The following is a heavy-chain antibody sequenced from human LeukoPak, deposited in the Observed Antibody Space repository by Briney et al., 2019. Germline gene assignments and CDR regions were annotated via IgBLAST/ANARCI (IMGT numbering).Heavy chain of an antibody. Sequence: PSETLSLTCTVSGGSISSSSYYWGWIRQPPGKGLEWIGSIYYSGSTYYNPSLKSRVTISVDTSKNQFSLKLSSVTAADTAVYYCASIAAAIGPFDYWGQGTLVTVSS. D-gene: IGHD6-13*01. CDR3: ASIAAAIGPFDY. CDR2: IYYSGST. CDR1: GGSISSSSYY. J-gene: IGHJ4*02. V-gene: IGHV4-39*01.